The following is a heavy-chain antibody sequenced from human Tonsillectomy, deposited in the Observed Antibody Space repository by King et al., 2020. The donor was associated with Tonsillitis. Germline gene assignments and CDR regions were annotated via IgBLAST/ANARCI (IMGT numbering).Heavy chain of an antibody. V-gene: IGHV3-33*05. D-gene: IGHD3-9*01. CDR2: ISYDGSNK. CDR1: GFTFSSYG. Sequence: VQLVESGGGVVQPGRSLRLSCAASGFTFSSYGMHWVRQGPGKGLEWVAVISYDGSNKYYADSVKGRFTISRDNSKNTLYLQMNSLRAEDTAVYYCARSFRHRYFDWLRFDYWGQGTLVTVSS. J-gene: IGHJ4*02. CDR3: ARSFRHRYFDWLRFDY.